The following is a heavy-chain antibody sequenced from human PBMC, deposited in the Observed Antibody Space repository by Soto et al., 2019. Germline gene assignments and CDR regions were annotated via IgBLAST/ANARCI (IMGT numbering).Heavy chain of an antibody. J-gene: IGHJ6*02. CDR2: IDPSDSYT. D-gene: IGHD5-18*01. CDR3: ARTYSYGTNYSYYGMDV. CDR1: GYSFTSYW. Sequence: GESLKISCKGSGYSFTSYWISWVRQMPGKGLEWMGRIDPSDSYTNYSPSFQGHVTISADKSISTAYLQWSSLKASDTAMYYCARTYSYGTNYSYYGMDVWGQGTTVTVSS. V-gene: IGHV5-10-1*01.